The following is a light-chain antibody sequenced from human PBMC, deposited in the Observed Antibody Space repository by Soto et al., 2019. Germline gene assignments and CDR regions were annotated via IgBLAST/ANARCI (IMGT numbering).Light chain of an antibody. CDR1: SSDVGGYNY. V-gene: IGLV2-14*01. CDR3: SSYTSSSSYV. CDR2: DVS. J-gene: IGLJ1*01. Sequence: QSVLTQPASVSVTTGQSITISCPGTSSDVGGYNYVSWYQQHPGKAPKLMIYDVSNRPSGVSNRFSGSKSGNTVSLTISVLQAEDEADDYCSSYTSSSSYVFGTGTKATVL.